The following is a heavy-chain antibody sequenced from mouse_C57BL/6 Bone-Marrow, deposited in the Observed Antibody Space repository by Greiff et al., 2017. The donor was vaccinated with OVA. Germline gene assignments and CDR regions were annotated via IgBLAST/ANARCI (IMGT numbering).Heavy chain of an antibody. V-gene: IGHV1-66*01. J-gene: IGHJ1*03. Sequence: QVQLQQSGPELVKPGASVKISCKASGYSFTSYYIHWVKQRPGQGLEWIGWIYPGSGNTKYNEKFKGKATLTADTSSSTAYMQLSSLTSEDSAVYYCARDHWDWYFDVWGTGTMVTVSS. CDR3: ARDHWDWYFDV. D-gene: IGHD4-1*01. CDR1: GYSFTSYY. CDR2: IYPGSGNT.